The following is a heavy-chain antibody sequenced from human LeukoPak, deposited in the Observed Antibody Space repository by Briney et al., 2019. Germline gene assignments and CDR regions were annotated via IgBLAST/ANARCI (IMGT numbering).Heavy chain of an antibody. CDR2: AYYSGGT. D-gene: IGHD4-17*01. Sequence: PSETLSLTCTVFGGSISSNNCYWAWIRQTPGKGLEWIGSAYYSGGTYYNPSLESRVTISVDTSKNQFSLKVSSVTAADTAVYYCTRRPLMTLTTSGYFDYWGQGTLVTVSS. CDR1: GGSISSNNCY. CDR3: TRRPLMTLTTSGYFDY. V-gene: IGHV4-39*01. J-gene: IGHJ4*02.